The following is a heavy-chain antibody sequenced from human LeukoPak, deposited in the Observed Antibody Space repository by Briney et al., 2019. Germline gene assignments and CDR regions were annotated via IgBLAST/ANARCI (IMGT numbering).Heavy chain of an antibody. V-gene: IGHV3-48*02. D-gene: IGHD2-8*02. CDR2: ISSSSSTI. CDR1: RFPFNSYS. J-gene: IGHJ4*02. CDR3: ARDLGGVTDY. Sequence: GGSLRLSCAPSRFPFNSYSMNCVRHAPGEGLEWVSYISSSSSTIYYADSVKGRFTISRDNAKNSLYLQMNSLRDEDTAVYYCARDLGGVTDYWGQGTLVTVSS.